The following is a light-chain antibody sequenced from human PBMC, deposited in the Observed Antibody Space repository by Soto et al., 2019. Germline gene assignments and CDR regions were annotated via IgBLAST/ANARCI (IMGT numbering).Light chain of an antibody. CDR2: GAS. V-gene: IGKV3-15*01. Sequence: EIVLTQSPATLSLSPGERATLSSRASQRVSSNLAWYQQKPGQAPRLLIYGASTRATGIPVRFSGSGSGTEFTLTISSLQSEDFAVYFCQQYNIWPLWTFGQGTKVDIK. J-gene: IGKJ1*01. CDR3: QQYNIWPLWT. CDR1: QRVSSN.